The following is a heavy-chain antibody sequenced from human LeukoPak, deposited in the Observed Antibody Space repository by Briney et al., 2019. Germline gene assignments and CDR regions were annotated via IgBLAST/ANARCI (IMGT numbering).Heavy chain of an antibody. CDR2: INPNSGGT. J-gene: IGHJ5*02. D-gene: IGHD5-12*01. Sequence: GASVKVSCKASGYTFTGYYMHWVRQAPGQGLEWMGWINPNSGGTNYAQKFQGRVTMTRDTSISKAYMELSRLRSDDTAVYYCARDVAEIVATISNWFDPWGQGTLVTVSS. CDR1: GYTFTGYY. V-gene: IGHV1-2*02. CDR3: ARDVAEIVATISNWFDP.